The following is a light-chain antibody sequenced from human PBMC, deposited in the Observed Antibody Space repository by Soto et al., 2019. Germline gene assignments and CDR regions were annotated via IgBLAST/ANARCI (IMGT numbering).Light chain of an antibody. CDR2: GPS. Sequence: EIVLTQSPGTLSLSPGERATLSCRASQRVSSTYLAWYQQRPGQAPKLLIYGPSSRATGIPDRFSGSGSGTDFTLTINRLEPEDFAVYYCQRYGNSPPLTFGGGTKVEIK. J-gene: IGKJ4*01. V-gene: IGKV3-20*01. CDR3: QRYGNSPPLT. CDR1: QRVSSTY.